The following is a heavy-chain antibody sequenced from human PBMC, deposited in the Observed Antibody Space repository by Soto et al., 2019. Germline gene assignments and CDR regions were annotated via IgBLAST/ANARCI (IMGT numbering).Heavy chain of an antibody. V-gene: IGHV1-2*04. Sequence: QVQLVQSGAEVKKPGASVKVSCKASGYTFTGYYMHWVRQVPGQGLEWMGWINPNSGGTNYAQKFQGWVTMTRDTSISTAYMELSRLRSDDTAVYYCARAGYGSGSYYGFDYWGQGTLVTVSS. CDR2: INPNSGGT. D-gene: IGHD3-10*01. CDR3: ARAGYGSGSYYGFDY. J-gene: IGHJ4*02. CDR1: GYTFTGYY.